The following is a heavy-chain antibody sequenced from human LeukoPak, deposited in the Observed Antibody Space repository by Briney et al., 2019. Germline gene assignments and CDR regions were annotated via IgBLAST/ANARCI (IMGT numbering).Heavy chain of an antibody. Sequence: KPSETLSLTCTVSGGSFSSSSYYWGWIRQPAGKGLEWIGIIYYSGSTYYNPSLKSRVTISGDTSKNQFSLKLRSVTAADTAVYYCARELENTIFGVVSRWFDPWGQGTQVTVSS. D-gene: IGHD3-3*01. CDR2: IYYSGST. V-gene: IGHV4-39*07. J-gene: IGHJ5*02. CDR1: GGSFSSSSYY. CDR3: ARELENTIFGVVSRWFDP.